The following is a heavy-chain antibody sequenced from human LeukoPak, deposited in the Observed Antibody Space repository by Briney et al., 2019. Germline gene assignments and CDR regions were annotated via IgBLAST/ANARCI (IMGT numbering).Heavy chain of an antibody. J-gene: IGHJ4*02. CDR2: ISGGGGDT. Sequence: PGGTLRLSCAASGFTFSRCGMSWVRQAPGKGLEWVSAISGGGGDTYYADSAKGRFTISRDNSKNTLYLQMNSLRAEDTAVYYCAKDGDYDILTGWSYTLYYLDYWGQGTLVTVSS. D-gene: IGHD3-9*01. CDR3: AKDGDYDILTGWSYTLYYLDY. CDR1: GFTFSRCG. V-gene: IGHV3-23*01.